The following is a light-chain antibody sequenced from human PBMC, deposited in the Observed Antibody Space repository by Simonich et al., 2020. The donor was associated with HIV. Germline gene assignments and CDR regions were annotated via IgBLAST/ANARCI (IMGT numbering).Light chain of an antibody. Sequence: QSALTQPASVSGSPGQSITISCTGTSSDVGGYNYVSWSQQHPGKAPKLMIYDVSKRPSGVSKRFSGSKSGNTASLTISGLQAEDEADYYCSSYTSSSSLVFGGGTKLTVL. V-gene: IGLV2-14*01. CDR3: SSYTSSSSLV. J-gene: IGLJ3*02. CDR1: SSDVGGYNY. CDR2: DVS.